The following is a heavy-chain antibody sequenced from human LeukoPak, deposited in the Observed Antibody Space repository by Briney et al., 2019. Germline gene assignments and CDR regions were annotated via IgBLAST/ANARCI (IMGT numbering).Heavy chain of an antibody. V-gene: IGHV6-1*01. CDR3: ARRLTQYDCFDP. CDR2: TYYRSTWYN. J-gene: IGHJ5*02. Sequence: SQTLSLTCAISGDSVSSNSVTWNWIRQSPPRAFKWLGRTYYRSTWYNDYAVSVRGRITVNPDTSKNQFSLHLNSVTPEDTAVYYCARRLTQYDCFDPWGQGILVTVSS. D-gene: IGHD2-2*01. CDR1: GDSVSSNSVT.